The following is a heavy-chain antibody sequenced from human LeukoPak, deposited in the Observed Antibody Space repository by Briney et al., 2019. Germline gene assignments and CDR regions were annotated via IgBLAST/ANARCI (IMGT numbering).Heavy chain of an antibody. J-gene: IGHJ5*02. CDR1: GYSINSGYY. CDR2: IYRSGST. CDR3: ARLRRVGATTRSWFDP. V-gene: IGHV4-38-2*02. Sequence: PSETLSLTCTVSGYSINSGYYWVWIRQPPGKGLEWIGSIYRSGSTNYNPSLKSRVTISVDTSKNQFSLKLSSVTAADTAVYYCARLRRVGATTRSWFDPWGQGTLVTVSS. D-gene: IGHD1-26*01.